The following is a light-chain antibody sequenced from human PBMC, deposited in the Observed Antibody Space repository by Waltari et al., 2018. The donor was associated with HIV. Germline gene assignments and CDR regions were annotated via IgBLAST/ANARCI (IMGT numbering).Light chain of an antibody. V-gene: IGKV3-15*01. Sequence: EIVMTQSPATLSVFPGDEATLSCKTSRSVSTDLAWYQQKPGQAPKLLIFGASTRATGIPVRFSGSGSGTDFTLTISSLQSEDVAVYYCQQYSGWPPVAFGQGTKVEIK. CDR2: GAS. CDR1: RSVSTD. CDR3: QQYSGWPPVA. J-gene: IGKJ1*01.